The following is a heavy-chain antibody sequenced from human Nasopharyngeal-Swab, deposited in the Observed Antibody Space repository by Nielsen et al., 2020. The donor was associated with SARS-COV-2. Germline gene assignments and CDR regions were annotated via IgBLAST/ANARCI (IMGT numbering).Heavy chain of an antibody. Sequence: GGSLRLSGAASGFTFSSYAMHWVRQAPGKGLEWVAVISYDGSNKYYADSVKGRFTISRDNSKNTLYLQMNSLRAEDTAVYYCARDPDYGDFPGIDYWGQGTLVTVSS. CDR2: ISYDGSNK. D-gene: IGHD4-17*01. CDR1: GFTFSSYA. V-gene: IGHV3-30-3*01. CDR3: ARDPDYGDFPGIDY. J-gene: IGHJ4*02.